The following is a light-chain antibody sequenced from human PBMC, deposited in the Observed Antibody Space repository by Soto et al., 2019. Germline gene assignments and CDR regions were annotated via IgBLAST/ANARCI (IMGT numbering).Light chain of an antibody. Sequence: QSVLTQPPSVSGAPGQRVTISCTGSSSNIGAGYDVHWYQQLPGTAPKLLIYVNNNRPSGVPDRFSGSKSGTSASLAITGLQAEDEADYYCQSYDSNLSVVFGGVTKLTVL. CDR1: SSNIGAGYD. CDR2: VNN. CDR3: QSYDSNLSVV. J-gene: IGLJ2*01. V-gene: IGLV1-40*01.